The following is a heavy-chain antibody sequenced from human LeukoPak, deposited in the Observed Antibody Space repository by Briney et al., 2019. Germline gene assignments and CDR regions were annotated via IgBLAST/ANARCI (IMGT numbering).Heavy chain of an antibody. CDR3: ARELYGGNSFDY. CDR2: IYTSGST. Sequence: SQTLSLTCTVSGGSISSGSYYWSWIRQPAGRGLEWIGRIYTSGSTNYNPSLKSRVTISVDTSKNQFSLKLSSVTAADTAVYYCARELYGGNSFDYWGQGTLVTVSS. D-gene: IGHD4-23*01. CDR1: GGSISSGSYY. J-gene: IGHJ4*02. V-gene: IGHV4-61*02.